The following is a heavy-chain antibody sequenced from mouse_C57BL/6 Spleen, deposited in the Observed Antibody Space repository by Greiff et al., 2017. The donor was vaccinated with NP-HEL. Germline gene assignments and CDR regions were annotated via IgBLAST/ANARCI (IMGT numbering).Heavy chain of an antibody. CDR2: ISSCSSSI. D-gene: IGHD1-3*01. CDR3: ARGSGYYAMDY. J-gene: IGHJ4*01. CDR1: GFTFTGYG. Sequence: EVQGVESGGGLVKPGGSLKLSCAASGFTFTGYGMHWVRQAPEKGLEWVAYISSCSSSIYYADTVKGRFTISRDTANNTLFLQMTSLKSEDTAMYYCARGSGYYAMDYWGQGTSVTVSA. V-gene: IGHV5-17*01.